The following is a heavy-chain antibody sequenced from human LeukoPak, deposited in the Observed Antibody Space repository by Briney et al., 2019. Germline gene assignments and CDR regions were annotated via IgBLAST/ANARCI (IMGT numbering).Heavy chain of an antibody. V-gene: IGHV4-59*01. Sequence: SQTLSLTCTVSGGSISTYYWRWIRQPPAKGLEWIGYIYYSGSTNYNPSLKSRFTISVDTSKSQLSLDLMSVTDADTAVYYCARYPAGGGALDLWGQGTMVTVSS. J-gene: IGHJ3*01. CDR3: ARYPAGGGALDL. CDR1: GGSISTYY. CDR2: IYYSGST. D-gene: IGHD3-10*01.